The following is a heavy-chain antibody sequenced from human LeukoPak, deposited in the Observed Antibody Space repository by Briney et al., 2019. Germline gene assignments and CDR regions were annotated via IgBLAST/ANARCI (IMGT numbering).Heavy chain of an antibody. CDR3: GRDSRGHDAFDI. CDR1: GFIVSSNH. CDR2: IYSGGST. V-gene: IGHV3-66*02. D-gene: IGHD3-10*01. Sequence: PGGSLRLSCAASGFIVSSNHMSWVRQAPGEGLEWVSVIYSGGSTYYADSVKGRFTISRDNSKNTLYLQMNSLRSEDTAVYYCGRDSRGHDAFDICGQGTMVTVSS. J-gene: IGHJ3*02.